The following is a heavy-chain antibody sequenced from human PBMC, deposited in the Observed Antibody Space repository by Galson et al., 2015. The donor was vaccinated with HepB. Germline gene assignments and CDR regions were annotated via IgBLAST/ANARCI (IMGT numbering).Heavy chain of an antibody. V-gene: IGHV3-23*01. Sequence: SLRLSCAASGFTFSSYAMSWVRQAPGKGLEWVSAISGSGGSTYYADSVKGRFTISRDNSKNTLYLQMNSLRAEDTAVYYCANYEGTDNWNYVGYFDYWGQGTLVTVSS. J-gene: IGHJ4*02. CDR3: ANYEGTDNWNYVGYFDY. CDR1: GFTFSSYA. D-gene: IGHD1-7*01. CDR2: ISGSGGST.